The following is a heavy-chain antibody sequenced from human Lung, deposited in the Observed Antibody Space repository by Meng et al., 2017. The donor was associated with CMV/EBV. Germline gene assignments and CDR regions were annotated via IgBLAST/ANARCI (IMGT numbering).Heavy chain of an antibody. CDR3: ARDTYYLDDDGYYHDY. D-gene: IGHD5-24*01. Sequence: GSISSDNYFWSWIRLPPGKGLEWVGYIPYSRETYYIPSLKSRLTVTFDTSKSQFSLRLTFVTAADTAVYYCARDTYYLDDDGYYHDYWGQGTLVTVSS. CDR2: IPYSRET. V-gene: IGHV4-30-4*08. CDR1: GSISSDNYF. J-gene: IGHJ4*02.